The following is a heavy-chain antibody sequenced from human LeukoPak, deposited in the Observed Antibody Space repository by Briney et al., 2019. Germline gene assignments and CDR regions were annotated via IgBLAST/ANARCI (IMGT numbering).Heavy chain of an antibody. V-gene: IGHV4-59*01. Sequence: SETLSLTCTVSGGSISSYYWSWIRQPPGKGLEWIGYIYYSGSTNYNPSLKSRVTISVDTSKNQFSMKLSSVTAADTAVYYCARLGIHYDFWSGYYTDYWGQGTLVTVSS. D-gene: IGHD3-3*01. CDR1: GGSISSYY. CDR3: ARLGIHYDFWSGYYTDY. J-gene: IGHJ4*02. CDR2: IYYSGST.